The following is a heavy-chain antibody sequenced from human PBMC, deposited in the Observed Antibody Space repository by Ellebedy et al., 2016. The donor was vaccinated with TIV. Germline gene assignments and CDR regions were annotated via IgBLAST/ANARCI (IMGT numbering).Heavy chain of an antibody. V-gene: IGHV3-11*06. CDR2: ISTAGTYT. Sequence: GESLKISXAASGFIFSDYYMNWIRQAPGKGLGWISYISTAGTYTNYADSVKGRFTISRDNAKNSLYLQMHSLRAEDTAVYYCARKSSGSDFDYWGQGTLVTVSS. D-gene: IGHD3-10*01. J-gene: IGHJ4*02. CDR1: GFIFSDYY. CDR3: ARKSSGSDFDY.